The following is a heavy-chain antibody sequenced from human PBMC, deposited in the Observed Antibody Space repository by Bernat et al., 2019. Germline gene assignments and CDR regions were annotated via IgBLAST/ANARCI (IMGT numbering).Heavy chain of an antibody. V-gene: IGHV4-34*01. CDR2: INHSGST. J-gene: IGHJ6*02. CDR3: ASLLRYFPYYGMDV. D-gene: IGHD3-9*01. Sequence: QVQLQQWGAGLLKPSETLSLTCAVYGGSFSGYYWSWIRQPPGKGLEWIGEINHSGSTNYNPSLKSRVTISVDTSKNQFSLKLSSVTAADTAVYYCASLLRYFPYYGMDVWGQGTTVTVSS. CDR1: GGSFSGYY.